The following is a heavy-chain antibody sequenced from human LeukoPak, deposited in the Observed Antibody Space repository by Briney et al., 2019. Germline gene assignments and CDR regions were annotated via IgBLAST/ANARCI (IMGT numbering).Heavy chain of an antibody. CDR3: ARGEMTTVTTLYDY. CDR2: INPNSGGT. J-gene: IGHJ4*02. D-gene: IGHD4-17*01. Sequence: GASVKVSFKASGYTFTGYYMHWVRQAPGQGLEWMGWINPNSGGTNYAQKFQGRVTMTRDTSISTAYMELSRLRSDDTAVYYCARGEMTTVTTLYDYWGQGTLVTVSS. CDR1: GYTFTGYY. V-gene: IGHV1-2*02.